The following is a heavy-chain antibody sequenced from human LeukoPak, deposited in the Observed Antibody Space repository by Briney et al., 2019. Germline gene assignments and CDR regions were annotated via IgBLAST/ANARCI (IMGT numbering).Heavy chain of an antibody. CDR2: IYYSGST. D-gene: IGHD3-22*01. CDR1: GGSISSYY. V-gene: IGHV4-59*08. J-gene: IGHJ4*02. Sequence: SETLSLTCTVSGGSISSYYWSWIRQPPGKGLEWIGYIYYSGSTNYNPSLKSRVTISVDTSKNQFSLKLSSVTAADTAVYYCARRAHYYDSSGYYYPYYYFDYWGQGTLVTVSS. CDR3: ARRAHYYDSSGYYYPYYYFDY.